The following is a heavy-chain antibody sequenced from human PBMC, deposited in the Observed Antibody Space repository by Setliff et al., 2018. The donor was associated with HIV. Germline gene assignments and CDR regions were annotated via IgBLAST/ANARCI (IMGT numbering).Heavy chain of an antibody. V-gene: IGHV3-21*01. CDR1: GFTFSNYS. D-gene: IGHD3-9*01. CDR2: ISASATYI. CDR3: ARDNGRYFDRGWFDP. J-gene: IGHJ5*02. Sequence: GESLKISCAASGFTFSNYSMNWVRQTPGKGLEWVSSISASATYIYYADSVKGRFTISRDNAENSLYLQMNSLRAEDTAVYYCARDNGRYFDRGWFDPWGQGTPVTVSS.